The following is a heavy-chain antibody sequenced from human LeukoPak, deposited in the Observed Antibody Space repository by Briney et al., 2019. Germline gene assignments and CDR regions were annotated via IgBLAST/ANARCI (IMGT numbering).Heavy chain of an antibody. J-gene: IGHJ4*02. V-gene: IGHV4-59*01. CDR3: ASLDGYNMNFDY. Sequence: PSETLSLTCPVSGCSIMSYYWSWIRQPPGKGLEGIGYIYYSGSTNYNPSLKSRVTISVDTSKNQFSLKLSSVTAADTAVYYCASLDGYNMNFDYWGQGTLVTVSS. CDR1: GCSIMSYY. CDR2: IYYSGST. D-gene: IGHD5-24*01.